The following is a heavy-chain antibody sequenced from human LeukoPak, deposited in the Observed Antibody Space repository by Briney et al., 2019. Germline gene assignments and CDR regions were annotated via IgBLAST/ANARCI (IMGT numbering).Heavy chain of an antibody. D-gene: IGHD2-15*01. V-gene: IGHV5-51*01. Sequence: GESPQISSQCSGSIFTSYWICWVRPLPGKGLEWMWVIFYGDSDTLYSPSFQGQVTISAYKSISTAYLQWSSLKASDTAMYYCAKSKCSGGSCYLSSSYYYYYGMDVWGQGTTVTVSS. J-gene: IGHJ6*02. CDR3: AKSKCSGGSCYLSSSYYYYYGMDV. CDR2: IFYGDSDT. CDR1: GSIFTSYW.